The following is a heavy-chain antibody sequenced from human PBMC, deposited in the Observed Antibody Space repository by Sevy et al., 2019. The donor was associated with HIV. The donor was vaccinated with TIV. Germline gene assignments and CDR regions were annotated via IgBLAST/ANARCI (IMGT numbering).Heavy chain of an antibody. CDR2: INHSDST. D-gene: IGHD2-8*02. Sequence: SETLSLTCAVYGGSFSGYYWSWIRQPPGKGLEWIGEINHSDSTNYNPSLKSRVTISVDTSKNQCSLRLDSVTAADTAVYYCAREISGVCCTFDYWSQGTLVTVSS. CDR3: AREISGVCCTFDY. J-gene: IGHJ4*02. CDR1: GGSFSGYY. V-gene: IGHV4-34*01.